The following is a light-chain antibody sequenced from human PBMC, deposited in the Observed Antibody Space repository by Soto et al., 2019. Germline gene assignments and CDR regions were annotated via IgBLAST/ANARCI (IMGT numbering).Light chain of an antibody. Sequence: DIQMTQSPSFLSASVGDRVTISCRASQAINTYLNWYQQKPGKAPKLLIYGTSDLQNGVPSRFRVGGSGTDFTLTISSLKPQDFATYYCQQSYSTLLITFGQGTRLEV. J-gene: IGKJ5*01. CDR2: GTS. CDR3: QQSYSTLLIT. V-gene: IGKV1-39*01. CDR1: QAINTY.